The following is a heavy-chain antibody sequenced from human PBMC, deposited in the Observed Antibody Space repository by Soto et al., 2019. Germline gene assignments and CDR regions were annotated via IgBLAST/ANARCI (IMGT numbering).Heavy chain of an antibody. CDR2: IYYSGST. Sequence: GKGLEWIGYIYYSGSTYYNPSLKSRVTISVDTSKNQFSLKLSSVTAADTAVYYCAREQERGRALTGFDYWGQGTLVTVSS. J-gene: IGHJ4*02. CDR3: AREQERGRALTGFDY. D-gene: IGHD3-9*01. V-gene: IGHV4-31*02.